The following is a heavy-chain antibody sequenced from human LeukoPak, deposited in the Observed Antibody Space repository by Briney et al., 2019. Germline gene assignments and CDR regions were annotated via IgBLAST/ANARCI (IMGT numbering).Heavy chain of an antibody. J-gene: IGHJ4*02. CDR3: ARGDVVPAAPYFDY. V-gene: IGHV4-30-2*01. CDR1: GGSISSGGYS. Sequence: PSETLSLTCAVSGGSISSGGYSWSWIRQPPGKGLEWIGYIYHSGSTYYNPSLKSRVTISVDRSKNQFSLKLSSVTAADAAVYFCARGDVVPAAPYFDYWGQGTLVTVSS. D-gene: IGHD2-2*01. CDR2: IYHSGST.